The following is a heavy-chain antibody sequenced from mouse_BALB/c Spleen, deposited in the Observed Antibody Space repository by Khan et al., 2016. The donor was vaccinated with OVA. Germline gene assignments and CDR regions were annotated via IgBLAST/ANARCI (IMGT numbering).Heavy chain of an antibody. CDR3: ARAGNYLSWFAY. CDR2: ISYSGST. V-gene: IGHV3-2*02. D-gene: IGHD2-1*01. CDR1: GYSITSDYA. Sequence: EVQLVESGPGLVKPSQSLSLTCTVTGYSITSDYAWNWIRQFPGNKLEWMGYISYSGSTSYNPSLQSRISITRDTSKNQFFLQLNSVTTEDTATYDCARAGNYLSWFAYWGQGTLVTVSA. J-gene: IGHJ3*01.